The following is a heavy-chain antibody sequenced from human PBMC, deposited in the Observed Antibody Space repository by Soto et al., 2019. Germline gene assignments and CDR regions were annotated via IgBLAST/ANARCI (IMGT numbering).Heavy chain of an antibody. Sequence: EVQLVQSGPEVKKPGESLKISCKASGYKFFGSWIGWVRQVPGRGLEWMGIIYPDDSDTKYSPSFQGHVTFSVDTSTSTAYLRWDSLKASDTATYYCARDLLRLDAFDIWGQGTMVSV. J-gene: IGHJ3*02. V-gene: IGHV5-51*01. CDR1: GYKFFGSW. CDR2: IYPDDSDT. CDR3: ARDLLRLDAFDI.